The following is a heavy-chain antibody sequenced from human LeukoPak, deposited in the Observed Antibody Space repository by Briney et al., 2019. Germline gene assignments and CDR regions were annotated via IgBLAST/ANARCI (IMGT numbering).Heavy chain of an antibody. D-gene: IGHD3-3*01. CDR2: INPSSGST. V-gene: IGHV1-46*01. CDR1: GYTFTDYY. Sequence: ASVKASCKASGYTFTDYYMHWVRQAPGQGLEWMGIINPSSGSTSYAQKFQGRVTITRNTSISTAYMELSSLRSEDTAVYYCARGPSGDFWSGYYENWFDPWGRGTLVTVSS. J-gene: IGHJ5*02. CDR3: ARGPSGDFWSGYYENWFDP.